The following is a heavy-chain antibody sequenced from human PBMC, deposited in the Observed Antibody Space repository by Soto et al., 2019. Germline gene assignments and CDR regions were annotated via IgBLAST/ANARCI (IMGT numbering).Heavy chain of an antibody. CDR3: ASVRRTSTKYYYYYYGMDV. J-gene: IGHJ6*02. CDR2: IYYSGST. CDR1: GGSISSSSYY. Sequence: SETMSLTCTVSGGSISSSSYYWGWIRQPPGKGLEWIGSIYYSGSTYYNPSLKSRVTISVDTSKNQFSLKLSSVTAADTAVYYCASVRRTSTKYYYYYYGMDVWGQGTTVTVSS. D-gene: IGHD2-2*01. V-gene: IGHV4-39*01.